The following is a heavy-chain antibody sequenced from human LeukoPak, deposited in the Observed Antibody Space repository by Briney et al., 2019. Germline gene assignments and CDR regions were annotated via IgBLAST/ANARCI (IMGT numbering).Heavy chain of an antibody. V-gene: IGHV3-21*01. CDR1: GFNFEIYS. Sequence: GSLRLSCEASGFNFEIYSMNWVRQAPGKGLEWVASISSSSRYRYYRDSVKGRFTISRDNAKNSLYLQMNSLRAEDTAVYYCARVGSGWGTEADFAYWGQGTLVTVSS. CDR3: ARVGSGWGTEADFAY. J-gene: IGHJ4*02. D-gene: IGHD6-19*01. CDR2: ISSSSRYR.